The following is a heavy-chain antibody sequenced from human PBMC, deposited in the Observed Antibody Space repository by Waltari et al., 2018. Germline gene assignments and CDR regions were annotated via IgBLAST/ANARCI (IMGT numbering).Heavy chain of an antibody. CDR2: INHSGST. Sequence: QVQLQQWGAGLLKPSETLSLTCAVYGGSFSGYYWSWIRQPPGKGLEWIGEINHSGSTTYNPSLKSRVTISVDTSKNQFSLKLSSVTAADTAVYYCARHEGGLGYFDYWGQGTLVTVSS. V-gene: IGHV4-34*01. J-gene: IGHJ4*02. CDR3: ARHEGGLGYFDY. D-gene: IGHD3-16*01. CDR1: GGSFSGYY.